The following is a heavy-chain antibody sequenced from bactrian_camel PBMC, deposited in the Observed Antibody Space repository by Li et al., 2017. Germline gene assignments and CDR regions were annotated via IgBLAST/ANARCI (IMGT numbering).Heavy chain of an antibody. CDR3: ATGAGTGTLMTY. Sequence: HVQLVESGGGLVQPGESLRLSRAASGFAFSRYFMSWVRQAPGKGLEWVSTITPDGSRTWYADSVKGRFTMSRDNAKNMLYLQMNSLKSEDTALYYCATGAGTGTLMTYRGKGTQVTVS. CDR1: GFAFSRYF. D-gene: IGHD6*01. CDR2: ITPDGSRT. V-gene: IGHV3-2*01. J-gene: IGHJ4*01.